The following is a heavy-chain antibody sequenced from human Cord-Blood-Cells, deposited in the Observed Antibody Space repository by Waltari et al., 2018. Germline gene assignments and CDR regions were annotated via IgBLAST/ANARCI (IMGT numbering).Heavy chain of an antibody. CDR3: AAGYFDWLRAFDI. Sequence: QWMQSGPEVKKPGTSVKVSCKASGFTFTSSAVQWVRPARGQRLEWIGWIVVGSGNTNYAQKFQERVTITRDMSTSTAYMELSSLRSEDTAVYYCAAGYFDWLRAFDIWGQGTMVTVSS. CDR1: GFTFTSSA. V-gene: IGHV1-58*01. J-gene: IGHJ3*02. CDR2: IVVGSGNT. D-gene: IGHD3-9*01.